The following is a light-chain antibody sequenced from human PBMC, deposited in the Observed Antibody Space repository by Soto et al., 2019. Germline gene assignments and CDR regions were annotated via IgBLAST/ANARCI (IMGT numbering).Light chain of an antibody. Sequence: QSALTQPPSVSGSPGQSVTISCTGTSSDVGRYNRVSWHQQPPGKATKLLIYDVSTRPSGGSTRFSGSKSGNTASLTISGLQAEDEADYSCTSYATGSAYVFGPGTKVTVL. CDR3: TSYATGSAYV. CDR1: SSDVGRYNR. J-gene: IGLJ1*01. CDR2: DVS. V-gene: IGLV2-18*02.